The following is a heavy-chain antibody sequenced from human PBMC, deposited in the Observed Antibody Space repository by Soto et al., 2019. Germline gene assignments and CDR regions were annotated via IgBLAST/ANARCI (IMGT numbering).Heavy chain of an antibody. CDR1: GVTFSKFI. V-gene: IGHV1-69*01. Sequence: QVQLEQSGGEVKKPGSSVKVSCKASGVTFSKFIMTWVRQAPGLGLEWVGGISPIFGTANYAQKFQGRVTITADESTSTSYLAVSNLRSEDTAVYYCAKVRYSSPMGYYYGMEVWGQGTAVTVSS. CDR2: ISPIFGTA. J-gene: IGHJ6*02. D-gene: IGHD6-19*01. CDR3: AKVRYSSPMGYYYGMEV.